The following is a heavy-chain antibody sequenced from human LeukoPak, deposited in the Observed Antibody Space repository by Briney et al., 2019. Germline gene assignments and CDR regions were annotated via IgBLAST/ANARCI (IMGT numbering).Heavy chain of an antibody. Sequence: PSETLSLTCTVSGGSISSYYWNWIRQPPGKGLEWIGYIYYSGSTNYNPSLKSRITISVDTPKNQFSLKLSSVTAADTAVYYCARGPYGSDYWGRGTLVTVSS. V-gene: IGHV4-59*01. CDR2: IYYSGST. CDR3: ARGPYGSDY. D-gene: IGHD3-10*01. J-gene: IGHJ4*02. CDR1: GGSISSYY.